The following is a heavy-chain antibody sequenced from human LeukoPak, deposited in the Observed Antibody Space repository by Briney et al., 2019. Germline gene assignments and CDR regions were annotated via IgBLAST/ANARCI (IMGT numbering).Heavy chain of an antibody. CDR3: ARDGATFSGYDWYYCMDV. V-gene: IGHV3-30*04. Sequence: GGSLRLSCAASGFTFSSHAMHWVRQAPGKGLEWVAVISYDGTNKYYADSVKGRFTISTDNSKSTLYLQMNSLRAEDTAVYYCARDGATFSGYDWYYCMDVWGKGTTVTVSS. D-gene: IGHD5-12*01. CDR2: ISYDGTNK. CDR1: GFTFSSHA. J-gene: IGHJ6*03.